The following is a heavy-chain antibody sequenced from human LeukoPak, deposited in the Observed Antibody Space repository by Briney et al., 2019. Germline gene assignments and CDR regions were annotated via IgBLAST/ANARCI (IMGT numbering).Heavy chain of an antibody. V-gene: IGHV4-34*01. CDR1: GGSFSGYY. CDR2: INHSGST. J-gene: IGHJ3*02. CDR3: ARDSGPTLKNAFDI. Sequence: SETLSLTCAVYGGSFSGYYWSWIRQPPGKGLEWIGEINHSGSTNYNPSLKSRVTISVDTSKNQFSLKPSSVTAADTAVYYCARDSGPTLKNAFDIWGQGTMVTVSS. D-gene: IGHD1-26*01.